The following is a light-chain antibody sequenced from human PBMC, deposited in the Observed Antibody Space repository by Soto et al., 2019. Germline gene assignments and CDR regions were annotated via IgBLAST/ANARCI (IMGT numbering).Light chain of an antibody. CDR2: LGS. Sequence: DIVMTQSPLSLPVTPGEPASISCRSSQSLLHSTGRYYLDWYLQKPGQSPQLLIYLGSHRASGVHDRFSGSGSGTDFTLTISRVEAEDVGIYYCIQALQTPFTFGGGTRVEIK. CDR1: QSLLHSTGRYY. J-gene: IGKJ4*01. CDR3: IQALQTPFT. V-gene: IGKV2-28*01.